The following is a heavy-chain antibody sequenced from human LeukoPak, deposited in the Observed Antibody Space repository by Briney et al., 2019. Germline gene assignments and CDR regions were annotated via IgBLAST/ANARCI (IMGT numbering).Heavy chain of an antibody. D-gene: IGHD3-16*01. CDR2: IRYDGSNK. Sequence: GGSLRLSCAASGFTFSSYGMHWVRQAPGKGLEWVAFIRYDGSNKYYADPVKGRFTISRDNSKNTLYPQMNSLRAEDTAVCYCAKDNQRLVGSSPSSIWGQGTMVTVSS. CDR1: GFTFSSYG. V-gene: IGHV3-30*02. CDR3: AKDNQRLVGSSPSSI. J-gene: IGHJ3*02.